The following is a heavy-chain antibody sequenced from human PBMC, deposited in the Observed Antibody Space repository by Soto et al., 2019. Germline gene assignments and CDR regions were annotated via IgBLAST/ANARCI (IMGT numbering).Heavy chain of an antibody. CDR2: ISYDGSNK. J-gene: IGHJ4*02. D-gene: IGHD3-10*01. CDR3: AKDLGWFGELLHSYFDY. CDR1: GFTFSSYG. Sequence: QVQLVESGGGVVQPGRSLRLSCAASGFTFSSYGMHWVRQAPGKGLEWVAVISYDGSNKYYADSVKGRFTISRDNSKNRLYLQMNSLRAEDTAVYYCAKDLGWFGELLHSYFDYWGQGTLVTVSS. V-gene: IGHV3-30*18.